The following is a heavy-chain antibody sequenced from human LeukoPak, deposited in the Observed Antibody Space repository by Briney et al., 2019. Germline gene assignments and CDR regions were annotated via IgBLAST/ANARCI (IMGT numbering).Heavy chain of an antibody. V-gene: IGHV3-33*01. CDR1: GFTFSSYG. J-gene: IGHJ6*02. CDR2: IWYDGSNK. CDR3: ARDGPIVVVPAAYYYYYGMDV. D-gene: IGHD2-2*01. Sequence: GGSLRLSCAASGFTFSSYGMHWVRQAPGKGLEWVAVIWYDGSNKYYADSVKGRFTISRDNSKNTLYLQTNSLRAEDTAVYYCARDGPIVVVPAAYYYYYGMDVWGQGTTVTVSS.